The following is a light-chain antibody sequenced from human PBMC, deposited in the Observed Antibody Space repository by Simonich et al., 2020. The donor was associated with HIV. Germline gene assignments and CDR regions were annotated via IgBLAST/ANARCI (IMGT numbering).Light chain of an antibody. CDR3: QQRSNWIHT. V-gene: IGKV3-11*01. Sequence: EIVLTQSPATLSLSPGERAPLSCRASQSVNNYLAWYQQKPGQPPRLLIYDASNRATGIPARFSGSGSGTDFTLTISSLEPEDFAVYYCQQRSNWIHTFGQGTKLEIK. CDR2: DAS. J-gene: IGKJ2*01. CDR1: QSVNNY.